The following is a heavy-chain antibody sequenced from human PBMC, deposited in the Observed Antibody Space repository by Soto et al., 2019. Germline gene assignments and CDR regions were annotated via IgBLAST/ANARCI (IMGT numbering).Heavy chain of an antibody. CDR1: GYTFTSYA. D-gene: IGHD4-17*01. CDR2: INPSGGST. Sequence: GASVKVSRKASGYTFTSYAMHWVRQAPGQGLEWMGIINPSGGSTSYAQKFQGRVTMTRDTSTSTVYMELSSLRSEDTAVYYCARQGSTVTTLDYWGQGTLVTVSS. J-gene: IGHJ4*02. CDR3: ARQGSTVTTLDY. V-gene: IGHV1-46*01.